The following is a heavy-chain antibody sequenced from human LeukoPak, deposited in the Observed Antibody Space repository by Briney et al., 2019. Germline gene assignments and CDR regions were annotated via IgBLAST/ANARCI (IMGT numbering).Heavy chain of an antibody. D-gene: IGHD4-17*01. V-gene: IGHV1-18*01. J-gene: IGHJ4*02. Sequence: GASVKVSCEASGYTLTSYGINWMRQAPGQGLEWMGWISTQSGNTNYAQKVQGRLTLTTDRSTNTAYMELRSLRSDDTAVYYCARGPYGDKWGQGTMVTVSS. CDR1: GYTLTSYG. CDR3: ARGPYGDK. CDR2: ISTQSGNT.